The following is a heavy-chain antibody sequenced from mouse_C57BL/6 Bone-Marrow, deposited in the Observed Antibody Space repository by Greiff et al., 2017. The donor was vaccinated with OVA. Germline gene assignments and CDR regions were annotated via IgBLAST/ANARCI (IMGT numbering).Heavy chain of an antibody. D-gene: IGHD4-1*01. CDR1: GFSLTSYG. Sequence: VKLVESGPGLVQPSQSLSITCTVSGFSLTSYGVHWVRQSPGKGLEWLGVIWRGGSTDYNAAFMSRLSITKDNSKCQVFFKMNSLQADDTAIYYCSKLSLGRAMDYWGQGTSVTVSS. CDR3: SKLSLGRAMDY. J-gene: IGHJ4*01. V-gene: IGHV2-5*01. CDR2: IWRGGST.